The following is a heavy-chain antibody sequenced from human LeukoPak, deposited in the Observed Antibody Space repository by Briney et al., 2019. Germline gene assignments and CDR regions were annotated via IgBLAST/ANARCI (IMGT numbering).Heavy chain of an antibody. Sequence: ASVKVSCKASGYTFTSYAMHWVRQAPGQRLEWMGWINAGNGNTKYSQKFQGRVTITRDTSASTAYMELSSLRSEDTAVYYCARTPSYSSSWYGGGPWFDPWGQGTLVTVSS. CDR2: INAGNGNT. D-gene: IGHD6-13*01. CDR1: GYTFTSYA. CDR3: ARTPSYSSSWYGGGPWFDP. V-gene: IGHV1-3*01. J-gene: IGHJ5*02.